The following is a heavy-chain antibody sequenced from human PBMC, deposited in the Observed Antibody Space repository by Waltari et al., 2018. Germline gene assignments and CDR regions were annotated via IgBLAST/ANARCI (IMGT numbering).Heavy chain of an antibody. V-gene: IGHV3-30*09. CDR1: DFTFSDYS. CDR2: ISSDGDSE. J-gene: IGHJ4*02. Sequence: QVQLVESGGGVVQPGGSLRLSCVASDFTFSDYSIHWVRQAPGRGLEGVSVISSDGDSERYEDSVKGRFAISRDNPGNTVYLQMNDLRAEDTGVYYCARDKEDRVDYWGQGILVSVSS. CDR3: ARDKEDRVDY. D-gene: IGHD3-22*01.